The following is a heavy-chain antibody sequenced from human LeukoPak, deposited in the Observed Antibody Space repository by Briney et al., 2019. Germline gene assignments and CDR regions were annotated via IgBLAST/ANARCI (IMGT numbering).Heavy chain of an antibody. CDR2: IIPILGIA. Sequence: SVKVSCKASGGTFSSYNISWVRQAPGQGLEWMGRIIPILGIANYAQKFQGRVTITADKSTSTAYMELSSLRSEDTAVYYCARERRGGYYDILTGYYKHWGQGTLVTVSS. CDR1: GGTFSSYN. J-gene: IGHJ4*02. D-gene: IGHD3-9*01. CDR3: ARERRGGYYDILTGYYKH. V-gene: IGHV1-69*04.